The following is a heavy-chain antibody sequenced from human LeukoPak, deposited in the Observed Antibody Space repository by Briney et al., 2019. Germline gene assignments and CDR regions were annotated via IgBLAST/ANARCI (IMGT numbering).Heavy chain of an antibody. CDR2: IYPGDSET. V-gene: IGHV5-51*01. Sequence: GESLKISCKGSGYSFTSHWIGWVRQMPGKGLEWMGIIYPGDSETRYSPSCQGRVTISADKSISTAYLQWSSLKASDTAMYYCARRYYYDTSGYYLAHDAFDIWGQGTMVTVSS. CDR1: GYSFTSHW. D-gene: IGHD3-22*01. J-gene: IGHJ3*02. CDR3: ARRYYYDTSGYYLAHDAFDI.